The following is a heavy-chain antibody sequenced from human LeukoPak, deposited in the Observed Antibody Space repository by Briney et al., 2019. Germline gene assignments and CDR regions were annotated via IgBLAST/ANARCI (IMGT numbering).Heavy chain of an antibody. V-gene: IGHV4-39*07. J-gene: IGHJ5*02. D-gene: IGHD5-12*01. CDR1: GGSISSGGYY. CDR3: AGLYLSGYRFDP. Sequence: SETLSLTCTVSGGSISSGGYYWGWIRQPPGKGLEWIGSIYHSGSTYYNPSLKSRVTISVDTSKNQFSLKLSSVTAADTAVYYCAGLYLSGYRFDPWGQGTLVTVSS. CDR2: IYHSGST.